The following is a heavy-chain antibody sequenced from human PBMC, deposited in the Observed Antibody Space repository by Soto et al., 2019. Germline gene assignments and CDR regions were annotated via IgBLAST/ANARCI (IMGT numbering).Heavy chain of an antibody. CDR1: GGTFSSYA. D-gene: IGHD6-6*01. Sequence: QVQLVQSGAEVKKPGSSVKVSCKASGGTFSSYAISWVRQAPGQGLEWMGGIIPIFGTANYAQKFQGRVTITADESTSTAYMELSSLRSEDTAVYYCARVGRPYRSSSSYYYYGMDVWGQGTTVTVSS. J-gene: IGHJ6*02. CDR3: ARVGRPYRSSSSYYYYGMDV. CDR2: IIPIFGTA. V-gene: IGHV1-69*12.